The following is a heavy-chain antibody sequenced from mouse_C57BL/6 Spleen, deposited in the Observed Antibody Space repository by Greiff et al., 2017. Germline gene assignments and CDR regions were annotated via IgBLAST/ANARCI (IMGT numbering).Heavy chain of an antibody. CDR2: ISNGGGST. Sequence: EVMLVESGGGLVQPGGSLKLSCAASGFTFSDYYMYWVRQTPEKRLEWVAYISNGGGSTYYPDTVKGRFTISRDNAKNTLYLQMSRLKSEDTAMYYCARQGNYHAMDYWGQGTSVTVSS. J-gene: IGHJ4*01. CDR3: ARQGNYHAMDY. CDR1: GFTFSDYY. V-gene: IGHV5-12*01.